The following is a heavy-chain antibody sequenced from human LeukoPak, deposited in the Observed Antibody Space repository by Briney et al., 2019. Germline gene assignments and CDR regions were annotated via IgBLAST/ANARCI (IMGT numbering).Heavy chain of an antibody. D-gene: IGHD1-7*01. CDR2: IYSGGST. Sequence: GGSLRLSCAASGFTVSSNYMSWVRQAPGKGLEWVSVIYSGGSTYYADSVKGRFTISRDNSKNTLYLQMNSLRAEDTAVYYCATEELIPHYFDYWGQGTLVTVSS. J-gene: IGHJ4*02. V-gene: IGHV3-66*01. CDR1: GFTVSSNY. CDR3: ATEELIPHYFDY.